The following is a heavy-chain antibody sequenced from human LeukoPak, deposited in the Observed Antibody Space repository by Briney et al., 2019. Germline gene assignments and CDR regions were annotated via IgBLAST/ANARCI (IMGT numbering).Heavy chain of an antibody. V-gene: IGHV3-23*01. J-gene: IGHJ4*02. D-gene: IGHD3-3*01. CDR3: AKGVRYDFWSGHD. Sequence: GGSLRLSCAASGFTFSSYGMHWVRQAPGMGLEWVSTITGGGGGTYYADSVKGRFTISRDNSKNTLYLQMNSLRAEDTAIYYCAKGVRYDFWSGHDWGQGTLVTVSS. CDR2: ITGGGGGT. CDR1: GFTFSSYG.